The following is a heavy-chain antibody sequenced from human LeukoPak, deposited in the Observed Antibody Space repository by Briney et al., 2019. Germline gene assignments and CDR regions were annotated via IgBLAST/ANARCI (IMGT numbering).Heavy chain of an antibody. J-gene: IGHJ3*02. V-gene: IGHV5-51*01. CDR1: GYSFTSYW. D-gene: IGHD1-1*01. CDR2: IYPGDSDT. Sequence: GESLKISCKGSGYSFTSYWIGWVRQMPGKGLEWMGIIYPGDSDTRYSPSFQGQVTISADKSISTAYLQWSSLKASDTAMYYCASTYLQLERRYAFDIWGQGTMVTVSS. CDR3: ASTYLQLERRYAFDI.